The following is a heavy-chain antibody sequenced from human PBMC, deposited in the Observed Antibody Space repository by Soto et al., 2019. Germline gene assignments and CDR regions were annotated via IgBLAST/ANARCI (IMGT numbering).Heavy chain of an antibody. CDR2: INHSGST. CDR3: ARAQDGLDFDY. CDR1: GGSFSGYS. D-gene: IGHD2-15*01. V-gene: IGHV4-34*01. Sequence: XETLSLTCAVYGGSFSGYSWSWIRQPPGKGLDWIGEINHSGSTNYNPSLKSRVTISVDTSKNHFSLKLSSVTAADTAVYYCARAQDGLDFDYWGQGPLVTVSS. J-gene: IGHJ4*02.